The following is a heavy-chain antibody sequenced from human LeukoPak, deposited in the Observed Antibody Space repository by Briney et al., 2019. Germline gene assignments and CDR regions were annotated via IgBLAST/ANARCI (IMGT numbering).Heavy chain of an antibody. D-gene: IGHD3-10*01. CDR2: INPNSGGT. Sequence: ASVKVSCKASGYTFTGYYMHWGRQAPGQGLEWMGWINPNSGGTNHAQKFQGRVTMTRDTSISTAYMELSRLRSDDTAVYYCARDRPLDADDYYGFYYFDYWGQGTLVTVSS. V-gene: IGHV1-2*02. CDR3: ARDRPLDADDYYGFYYFDY. CDR1: GYTFTGYY. J-gene: IGHJ4*02.